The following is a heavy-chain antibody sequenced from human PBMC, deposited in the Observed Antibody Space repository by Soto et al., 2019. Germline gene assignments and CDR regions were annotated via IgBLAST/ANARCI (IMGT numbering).Heavy chain of an antibody. V-gene: IGHV3-7*01. CDR3: GGGSGFLADY. J-gene: IGHJ4*02. CDR1: GFSLSSYW. Sequence: VQVVESGGGLVQPGGSLRLSCAASGFSLSSYWMTWVRQAPGKGLEWVANIKQDRSEIYYVGSVKGRFTISRDDAKNSLYLEMNSLRAEDTAVYYCGGGSGFLADYWGQGTLVTVSS. D-gene: IGHD3-22*01. CDR2: IKQDRSEI.